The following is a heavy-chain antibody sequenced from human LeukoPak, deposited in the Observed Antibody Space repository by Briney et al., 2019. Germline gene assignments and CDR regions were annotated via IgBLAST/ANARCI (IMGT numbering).Heavy chain of an antibody. CDR3: ARMYDRSGYYYPFDY. D-gene: IGHD3-22*01. Sequence: SETLSLTCTVSGGSVSSYYWSWIRQPPGKGLEWIGYIYYTGSTNYNPSLKSRVTISVDTSKNHFSLKLTPVTAADTAVYYCARMYDRSGYYYPFDYWGQGTLVTVSS. CDR1: GGSVSSYY. V-gene: IGHV4-59*08. J-gene: IGHJ4*02. CDR2: IYYTGST.